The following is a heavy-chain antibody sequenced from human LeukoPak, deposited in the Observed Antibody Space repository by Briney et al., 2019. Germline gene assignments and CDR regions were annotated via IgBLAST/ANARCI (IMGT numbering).Heavy chain of an antibody. D-gene: IGHD3-3*01. J-gene: IGHJ6*02. Sequence: GGSLRLSCAASGFTFSSYGMHWVRQAPGKGLEWVAVISYDGSNKYYADSVKGRFTISRDNSKNALYLQMNSLRAEDTAVYCCAKDSMEWLLLSGSPYYYYGMDVWGQGTTVTVSS. V-gene: IGHV3-30*18. CDR3: AKDSMEWLLLSGSPYYYYGMDV. CDR1: GFTFSSYG. CDR2: ISYDGSNK.